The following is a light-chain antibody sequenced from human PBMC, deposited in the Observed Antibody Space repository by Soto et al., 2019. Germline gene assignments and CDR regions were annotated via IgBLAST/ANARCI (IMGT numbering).Light chain of an antibody. J-gene: IGKJ5*01. CDR2: GVS. CDR1: QSVAGN. V-gene: IGKV3-15*01. Sequence: EIVMTQSPATLSVSPGQRATLSCRASQSVAGNLAWYQQRPGQPPRLLIYGVSTRATGVPARFSGGGSGTEFTLTITSLQSEDFGVYWCQQYNNWPLTFGPGTRLEIK. CDR3: QQYNNWPLT.